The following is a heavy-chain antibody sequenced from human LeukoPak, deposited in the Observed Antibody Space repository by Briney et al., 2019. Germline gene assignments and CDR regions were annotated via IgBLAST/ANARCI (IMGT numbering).Heavy chain of an antibody. D-gene: IGHD4-11*01. CDR2: ISISSGGI. CDR3: ARDFSNYYYMDV. Sequence: GGSLRLSCAASGFTFSTSSMNWVREAPGKGLEWVSSISISSGGIYYADSVKGRFTISRDNAKNSLYLQMNSLRAEDTAVYYCARDFSNYYYMDVWGKGTTVTVSS. CDR1: GFTFSTSS. V-gene: IGHV3-48*01. J-gene: IGHJ6*03.